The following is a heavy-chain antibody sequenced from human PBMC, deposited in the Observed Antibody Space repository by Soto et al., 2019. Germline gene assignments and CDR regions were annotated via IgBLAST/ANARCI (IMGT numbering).Heavy chain of an antibody. J-gene: IGHJ3*02. Sequence: AASVKVSCKASGYTFTSYGISWVRQAPGQGLEWMGWISAYNGNTNYAQKLQGRVTMTTDTSTSTAYMELRSLRSDDTAVYYCARVPRVVAATPTAFDIWGQGTMVTVSS. CDR2: ISAYNGNT. CDR3: ARVPRVVAATPTAFDI. D-gene: IGHD2-15*01. CDR1: GYTFTSYG. V-gene: IGHV1-18*01.